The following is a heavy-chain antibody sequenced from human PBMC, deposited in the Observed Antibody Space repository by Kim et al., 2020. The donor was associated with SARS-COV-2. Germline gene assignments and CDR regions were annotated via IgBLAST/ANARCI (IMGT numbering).Heavy chain of an antibody. CDR1: GYSFTGNY. D-gene: IGHD2-8*01. CDR3: ARGTLMAVFDF. Sequence: ASVKVSCKAYGYSFTGNYIHWVRQAPGQGLEWMGWINPNIAAMNYAQKFQGRVTMTRDTSINTAYMELARLRSDDTAMYFCARGTLMAVFDFWGQGTLVTVSS. J-gene: IGHJ4*02. CDR2: INPNIAAM. V-gene: IGHV1-2*02.